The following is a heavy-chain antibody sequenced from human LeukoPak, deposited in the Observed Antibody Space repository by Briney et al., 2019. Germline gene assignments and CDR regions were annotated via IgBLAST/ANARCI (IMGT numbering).Heavy chain of an antibody. V-gene: IGHV6-1*01. Sequence: SQTLSLTCAISGDSVSSNSAAWNWIRQSPSRGLEWLGRTYYRSKWYNDYAVSVKSRITINPDTSKNQFSLELSSVTAADTAVYYCARGQFYWRRGLYFDLWGRGALVTVSS. CDR1: GDSVSSNSAA. D-gene: IGHD3-9*01. CDR2: TYYRSKWYN. CDR3: ARGQFYWRRGLYFDL. J-gene: IGHJ2*01.